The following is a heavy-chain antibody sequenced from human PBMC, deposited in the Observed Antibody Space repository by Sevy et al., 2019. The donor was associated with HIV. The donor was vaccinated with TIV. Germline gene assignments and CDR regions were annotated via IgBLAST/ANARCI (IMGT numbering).Heavy chain of an antibody. V-gene: IGHV3-9*01. Sequence: GGSLRLSCAASGFTFDDYAMHWVRQAPGKGLEWVSGISWNSGSIGYADSVKGRLTISRDNAKNSPYLQMNSLRAEDTALYYCAKDMSGFGYYDFWSGYSNYYYGMDVWGQGTTVTVSS. CDR2: ISWNSGSI. D-gene: IGHD3-3*01. CDR3: AKDMSGFGYYDFWSGYSNYYYGMDV. J-gene: IGHJ6*02. CDR1: GFTFDDYA.